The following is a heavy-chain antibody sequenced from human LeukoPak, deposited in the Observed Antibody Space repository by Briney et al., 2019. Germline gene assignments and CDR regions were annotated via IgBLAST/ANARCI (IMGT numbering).Heavy chain of an antibody. V-gene: IGHV3-74*01. CDR3: ARGRYYLDS. D-gene: IGHD4-17*01. J-gene: IGHJ4*02. Sequence: GGSLRLSCAASGFTFSTYWMHWSAQAPGRGWVWVSRFNSDGRSAYYADSVKGRFTISRDNAKNTLYLQMNSLRAEDTAVYYCARGRYYLDSWGQGTLVTVSP. CDR1: GFTFSTYW. CDR2: FNSDGRSA.